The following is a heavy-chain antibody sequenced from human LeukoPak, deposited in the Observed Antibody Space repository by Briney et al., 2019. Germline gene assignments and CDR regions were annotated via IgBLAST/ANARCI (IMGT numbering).Heavy chain of an antibody. CDR2: IYYSGST. CDR1: GGSISSSSYY. J-gene: IGHJ4*02. V-gene: IGHV4-39*01. CDR3: ARLDGQDYDTFLNDY. Sequence: SETLSLTCTVSGGSISSSSYYWGWIRQPPGKGLEWIGSIYYSGSTYYNPSLKSRVTISVDTSKNQFSLKLSSVTAADTAVYYCARLDGQDYDTFLNDYWGQGTLVTVSS. D-gene: IGHD3-22*01.